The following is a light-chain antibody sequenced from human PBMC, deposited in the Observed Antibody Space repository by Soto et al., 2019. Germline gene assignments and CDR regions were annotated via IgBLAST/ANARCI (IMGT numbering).Light chain of an antibody. V-gene: IGKV1-6*01. Sequence: AIQMTQSPSSLSASVGDRVTITCRASQDIRNALGWYQQKPGKAPKLLIYAASTLHSAVPSRFSGSGSGTDFTLTISSLQAEDFATYYCLQDYNYPLTFGGGTKVEIK. J-gene: IGKJ4*01. CDR3: LQDYNYPLT. CDR1: QDIRNA. CDR2: AAS.